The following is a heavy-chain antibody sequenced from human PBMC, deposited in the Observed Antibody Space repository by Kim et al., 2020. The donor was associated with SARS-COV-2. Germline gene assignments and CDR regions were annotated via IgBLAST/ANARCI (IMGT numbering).Heavy chain of an antibody. D-gene: IGHD3-10*01. V-gene: IGHV4-34*01. J-gene: IGHJ5*02. CDR3: ARGRYYYGSGSPGGFDP. Sequence: LKSRVTISVDTYKNQFSLKLSSVTAADTAVYYCARGRYYYGSGSPGGFDPWGQGTLVTVSS.